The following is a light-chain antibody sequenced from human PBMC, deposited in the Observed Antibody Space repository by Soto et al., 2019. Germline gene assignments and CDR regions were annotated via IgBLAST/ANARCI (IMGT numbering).Light chain of an antibody. CDR2: GAS. J-gene: IGKJ1*01. CDR1: QSVSTN. Sequence: EIVMTQSPATLSVSPGERATLSCRATQSVSTNLAWYQQKPGQAPSLLVYGASNRATGIPVRFSGSGSGTDFTLTINSLQSEDFAVYYCQQYNNWPWTFGQGTKVEI. V-gene: IGKV3-15*01. CDR3: QQYNNWPWT.